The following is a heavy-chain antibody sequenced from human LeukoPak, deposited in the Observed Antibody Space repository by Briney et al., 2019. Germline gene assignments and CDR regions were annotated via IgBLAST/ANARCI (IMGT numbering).Heavy chain of an antibody. J-gene: IGHJ3*02. CDR1: GYTLTELS. D-gene: IGHD5-12*01. CDR2: FDPEDGET. V-gene: IGHV1-24*01. CDR3: ATPRGLRRDYALDT. Sequence: ASVKVSCKVSGYTLTELSMHWVRQAPGKGLEWMGGFDPEDGETIYAQKFQGRVTMTEDTSTDTAYMELSSLRSEDTAVYYCATPRGLRRDYALDTWGQGTMVTVSS.